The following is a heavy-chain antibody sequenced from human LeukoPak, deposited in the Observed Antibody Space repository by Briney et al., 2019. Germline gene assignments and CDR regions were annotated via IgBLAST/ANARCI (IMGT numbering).Heavy chain of an antibody. D-gene: IGHD3-22*01. Sequence: PSETLSLTCTVSGGSASSGSYYWSWIRQPPGNGLEWIGYIYYSGSTNYNPSLKSRVTISVDTSKNQFSLKLSSVTAADTAVYYCARAFDSSGYYPDYWGQGTLVTVSS. V-gene: IGHV4-61*01. CDR1: GGSASSGSYY. J-gene: IGHJ4*02. CDR3: ARAFDSSGYYPDY. CDR2: IYYSGST.